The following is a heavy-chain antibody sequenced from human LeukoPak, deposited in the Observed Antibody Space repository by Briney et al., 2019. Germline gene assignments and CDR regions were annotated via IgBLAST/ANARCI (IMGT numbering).Heavy chain of an antibody. CDR2: ISSSGSTI. CDR3: ARDARQQLVERFDY. V-gene: IGHV3-11*01. J-gene: IGHJ4*02. D-gene: IGHD6-13*01. Sequence: GGSLRLSCAASGFTFSDYYMGWIRQAPGKGLEWVSYISSSGSTIYYADSVKCRFTISRDNAKNSLYLQMNSLRAEDTAVYYCARDARQQLVERFDYWGQGTLVTVSS. CDR1: GFTFSDYY.